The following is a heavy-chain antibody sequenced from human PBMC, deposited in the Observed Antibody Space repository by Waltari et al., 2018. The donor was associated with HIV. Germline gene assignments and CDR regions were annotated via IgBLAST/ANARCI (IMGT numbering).Heavy chain of an antibody. CDR1: GFTFSSYS. J-gene: IGHJ3*02. V-gene: IGHV3-21*01. Sequence: EVQLVESGGDLVKPGGSLRLSCATSGFTFSSYSMNWVRQAPGKGLEWVSSISGSPSYIYYADSVKGRFTISRDNAKNSLYLQMNSLRAEDTAVYYCARDPGGNYDSFAFDIWGQGTMVTVSS. CDR2: ISGSPSYI. D-gene: IGHD3-22*01. CDR3: ARDPGGNYDSFAFDI.